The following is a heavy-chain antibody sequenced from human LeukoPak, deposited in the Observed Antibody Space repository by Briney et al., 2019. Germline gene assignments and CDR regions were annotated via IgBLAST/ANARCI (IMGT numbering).Heavy chain of an antibody. CDR1: GGSISSGAYY. Sequence: SETLSLTCTVSGGSISSGAYYWSWIRQHPGKGLEWIGYIYHSGSTYYNPPLKSRLTISVEMSKNQLSLKLSSVTAADTAVYYCARVSGAAAGYSDYWGRGTLVTVSS. D-gene: IGHD6-13*01. J-gene: IGHJ4*02. CDR2: IYHSGST. V-gene: IGHV4-31*03. CDR3: ARVSGAAAGYSDY.